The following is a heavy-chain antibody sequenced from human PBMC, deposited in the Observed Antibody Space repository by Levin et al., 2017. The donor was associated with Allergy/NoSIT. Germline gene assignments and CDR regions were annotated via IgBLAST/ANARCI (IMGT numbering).Heavy chain of an antibody. CDR1: GGSISTTSYY. CDR3: ASYARDYSAAFDI. J-gene: IGHJ3*02. Sequence: SETLSLTCTVSGGSISTTSYYWGWIRQPPGTGLEWIGYIYYTGSTDYNPSLKSRVTMSVDTSKKQFSLKLTPVTAADTAVYYCASYARDYSAAFDIWGQGTMVTVSS. CDR2: IYYTGST. D-gene: IGHD3-10*01. V-gene: IGHV4-39*01.